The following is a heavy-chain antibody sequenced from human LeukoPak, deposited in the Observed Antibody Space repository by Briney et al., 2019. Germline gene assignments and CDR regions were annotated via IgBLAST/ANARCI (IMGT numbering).Heavy chain of an antibody. CDR1: GFTFSSYW. CDR3: AKDGGEVRFCSGTSCLFYFDN. Sequence: GGSLRLSCAASGFTFSSYWMHWVRQAPGKGLVWVSRINSDESYTNYADSVKGRFTISRDNSKNTLFLQMNSLRAEDTALYYCAKDGGEVRFCSGTSCLFYFDNWGQGALVTVSS. D-gene: IGHD2-2*01. V-gene: IGHV3-74*01. CDR2: INSDESYT. J-gene: IGHJ4*02.